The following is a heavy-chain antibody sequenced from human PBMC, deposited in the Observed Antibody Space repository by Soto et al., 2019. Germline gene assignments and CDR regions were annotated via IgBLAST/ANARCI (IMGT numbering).Heavy chain of an antibody. CDR2: ISPRSGGT. D-gene: IGHD2-8*02. CDR1: GYTFIDYY. J-gene: IGHJ4*02. CDR3: ARPPGYISYWYCFDL. Sequence: ASVKVSCKASGYTFIDYYMHWVRQAPGQGFEWMGRISPRSGGTNYAQKFQGRVTMTWDTSLNTAYMELSSLISEDTAVYYCARPPGYISYWYCFDLWGQGTLVTVSS. V-gene: IGHV1-2*02.